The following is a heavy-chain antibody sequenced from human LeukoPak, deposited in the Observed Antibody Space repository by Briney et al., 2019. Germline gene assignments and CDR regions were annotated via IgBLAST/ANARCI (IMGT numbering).Heavy chain of an antibody. CDR3: ARSHRHYSSSSGPLDS. CDR1: GGSVGSGSYY. V-gene: IGHV4-61*02. CDR2: IDPTGTT. J-gene: IGHJ4*02. Sequence: PSETLSLTCSVSGGSVGSGSYYWTWIRQSAGKGLEWMGRIDPTGTTNNNPSLRGRATVSLDTSQNQFSLKLDSVTAADTAVYYCARSHRHYSSSSGPLDSWGQGTLVIVSS. D-gene: IGHD2-21*01.